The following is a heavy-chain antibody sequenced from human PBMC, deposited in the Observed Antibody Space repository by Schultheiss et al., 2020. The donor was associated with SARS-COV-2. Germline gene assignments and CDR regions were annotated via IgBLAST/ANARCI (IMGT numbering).Heavy chain of an antibody. CDR2: IYYSGST. J-gene: IGHJ4*02. Sequence: SETLSLTCTVSGGSISSYYWSWIRQHPGKGLEWIGYIYYSGSTYYNPSLKSRVTISVDTSKNQFSLKLSSVTAADTAVYYCARVSPTVANGADYWGQGTLVTVSS. D-gene: IGHD6-19*01. CDR1: GGSISSYY. CDR3: ARVSPTVANGADY. V-gene: IGHV4-59*01.